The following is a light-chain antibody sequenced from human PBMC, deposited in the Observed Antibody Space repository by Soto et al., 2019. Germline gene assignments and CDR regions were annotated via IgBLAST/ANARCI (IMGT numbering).Light chain of an antibody. CDR2: ATS. CDR3: QQYDSWLVWT. J-gene: IGKJ1*01. V-gene: IGKV3-15*01. CDR1: HRVSSY. Sequence: EIVMTPSPATLSVSPGERATLSCRASHRVSSYLAWYQQKPGQAPRLLIFATSTRATGIPARFSGSGSGTEFTLTISSLQSEDSAVYYCQQYDSWLVWTFGQGTKVDIK.